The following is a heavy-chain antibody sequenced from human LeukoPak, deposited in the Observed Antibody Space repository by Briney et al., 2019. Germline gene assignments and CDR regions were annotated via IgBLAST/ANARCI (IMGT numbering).Heavy chain of an antibody. V-gene: IGHV4-59*01. CDR2: IYYSGST. CDR3: ARTPYSWFDP. CDR1: GDSFSHYY. Sequence: PSETLSLTCTVSGDSFSHYYWSWVRQPPGKGLQWIGNIYYSGSTYYNPSLKSRVTIPLDKSKNQFSLNLTSVTAADTAVYYCARTPYSWFDPWGQGTLVTVSS. J-gene: IGHJ5*02. D-gene: IGHD1-26*01.